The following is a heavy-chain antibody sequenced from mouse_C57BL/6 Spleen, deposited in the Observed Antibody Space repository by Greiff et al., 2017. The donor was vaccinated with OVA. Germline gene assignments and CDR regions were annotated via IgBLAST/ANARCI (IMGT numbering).Heavy chain of an antibody. V-gene: IGHV1-26*01. Sequence: EVKLMESGPELVKPGASVKISCKASGYTFTDYYMNWVKQSHGKSLEWIGDINPNNGGTSYNQKFKGKATLTVDKSSSTAYMELRSLTSEDSAVYYCAREDGYFDVWGTGTTVTVSS. CDR2: INPNNGGT. J-gene: IGHJ1*03. CDR1: GYTFTDYY. CDR3: AREDGYFDV.